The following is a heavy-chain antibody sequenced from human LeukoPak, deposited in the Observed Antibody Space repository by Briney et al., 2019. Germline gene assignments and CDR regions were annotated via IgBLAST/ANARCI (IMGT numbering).Heavy chain of an antibody. V-gene: IGHV4-59*01. J-gene: IGHJ4*02. Sequence: SETLSLTCTVSGGSISSYYWSWIRQPPGKRLEWIGYIYNSGNTNYNPSLKSRVTISVDASKNQFSLKLSSVTAADTAVYYCARAGYGDYLGDYWGQGTLVTVSS. CDR3: ARAGYGDYLGDY. CDR2: IYNSGNT. CDR1: GGSISSYY. D-gene: IGHD4-17*01.